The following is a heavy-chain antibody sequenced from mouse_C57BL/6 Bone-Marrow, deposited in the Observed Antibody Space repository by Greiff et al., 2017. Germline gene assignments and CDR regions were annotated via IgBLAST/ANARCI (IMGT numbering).Heavy chain of an antibody. CDR1: GFTFSSYA. D-gene: IGHD1-1*01. CDR2: ISDGGSYT. J-gene: IGHJ2*01. Sequence: EVHLVESGGGLVKPGGSLKLSCAASGFTFSSYAMSWVRQTPEKRLEWVATISDGGSYTYYPDNVKGRFTISRDNAKTNRYLQMSHLKSEDTAMYYCARVGCLYYGSSQYYVDYWGQGTTLTVSS. CDR3: ARVGCLYYGSSQYYVDY. V-gene: IGHV5-4*01.